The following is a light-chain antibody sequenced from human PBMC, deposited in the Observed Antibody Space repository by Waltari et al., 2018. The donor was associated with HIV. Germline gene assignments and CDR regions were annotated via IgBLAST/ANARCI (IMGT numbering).Light chain of an antibody. CDR1: QDITTY. CDR3: QQFKSYPLT. Sequence: DIQLTQSPASLSASVGDRVNITCRASQDITTYLAWYQQKPGKATKVLIYSAFTLQSGVPSRFSGSGSGTEFTLTISSLQPEDFATYYCQQFKSYPLTFGGGTKVEIK. V-gene: IGKV1-9*01. CDR2: SAF. J-gene: IGKJ4*01.